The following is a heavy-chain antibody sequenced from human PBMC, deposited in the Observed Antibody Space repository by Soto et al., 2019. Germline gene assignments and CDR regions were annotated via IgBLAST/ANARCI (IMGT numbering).Heavy chain of an antibody. CDR2: ITGGGDDT. Sequence: EVHLLGSGGGLVQPGGSLRLSCAASGFTFSNYAMSWVRQAPGKGLEWVSAITGGGDDTYYADSVKGRFTISRDNARNTLYLQISSLRVEDTAVYYCVKGSSTSRPYYFDYWGQGTLATVSS. V-gene: IGHV3-23*01. D-gene: IGHD2-2*01. J-gene: IGHJ4*02. CDR3: VKGSSTSRPYYFDY. CDR1: GFTFSNYA.